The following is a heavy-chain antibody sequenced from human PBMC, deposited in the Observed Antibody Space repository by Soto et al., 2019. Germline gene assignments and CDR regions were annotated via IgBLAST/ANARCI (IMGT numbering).Heavy chain of an antibody. CDR3: ARDILGGAYDFWH. V-gene: IGHV3-66*01. Sequence: EVQLVESGGGLVQPGGSLRLSCAASGFTVSSVYMTWVHQAPGKGLEWVSVITSGGSTYYADSVRGRFTISRDNSKNTLYLQMNSLRAEDTAVYYCARDILGGAYDFWHGGQGTLVTVSS. CDR2: ITSGGST. D-gene: IGHD3-3*01. J-gene: IGHJ4*02. CDR1: GFTVSSVY.